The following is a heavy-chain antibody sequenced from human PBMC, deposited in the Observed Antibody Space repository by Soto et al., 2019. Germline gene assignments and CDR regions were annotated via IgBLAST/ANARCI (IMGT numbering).Heavy chain of an antibody. Sequence: PGGSLRLSCAASGFTFSDYYMSWIRQAPGKGLEWVSYINSSSSYTNYADSVKGRFTISRDNAKNSLYLQMNSLRAEDTAVYYCARAYDSSGYKVTNWFDPWGQGTLVTVSS. J-gene: IGHJ5*02. D-gene: IGHD3-22*01. CDR1: GFTFSDYY. CDR2: INSSSSYT. V-gene: IGHV3-11*06. CDR3: ARAYDSSGYKVTNWFDP.